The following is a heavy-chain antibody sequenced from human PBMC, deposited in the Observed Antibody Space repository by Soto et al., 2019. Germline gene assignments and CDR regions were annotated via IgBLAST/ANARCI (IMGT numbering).Heavy chain of an antibody. CDR2: IIPIFDTV. D-gene: IGHD6-13*01. CDR3: ARTLYSSSFNILGYFDF. V-gene: IGHV1-69*13. CDR1: GGTFSTYA. Sequence: SVKVSCKVSGGTFSTYAIRWGRQAPGQRLEWMGGIIPIFDTVNYAQKFQGRVTIPADESTSTAYMELSSLRSEDTDVYYCARTLYSSSFNILGYFDFWGQGTLGTVSS. J-gene: IGHJ4*02.